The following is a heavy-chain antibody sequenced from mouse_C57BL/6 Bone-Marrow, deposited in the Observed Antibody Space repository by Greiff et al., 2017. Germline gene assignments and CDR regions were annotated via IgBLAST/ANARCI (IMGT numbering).Heavy chain of an antibody. CDR2: IDPEDGET. Sequence: EVQLQESGAELVKPGASVKLSCTASGFNITDYYMHWVKQRTEQGLEWIGRIDPEDGETKYAPKFQGKATITADTSSNTAYLQLSSLTSEDTAVYYCARELDCAIDYWGQGTSVTVSS. CDR1: GFNITDYY. V-gene: IGHV14-2*01. D-gene: IGHD4-1*01. J-gene: IGHJ4*01. CDR3: ARELDCAIDY.